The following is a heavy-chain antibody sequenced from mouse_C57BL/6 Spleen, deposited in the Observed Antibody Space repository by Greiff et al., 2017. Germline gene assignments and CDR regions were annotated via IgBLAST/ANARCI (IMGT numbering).Heavy chain of an antibody. J-gene: IGHJ2*01. V-gene: IGHV1-80*01. CDR1: GYAFSSYW. D-gene: IGHD3-1*01. Sequence: VQLQQSGAELVKPGASVKISCKASGYAFSSYWMNWVKQRPGKGLEWIGQIYPGDGDTNYNGKFKGKATLTADKSSSTAYVQLSSLTSEDAAVYFCARVGLGRSYFDYWGQGTTLTVSS. CDR2: IYPGDGDT. CDR3: ARVGLGRSYFDY.